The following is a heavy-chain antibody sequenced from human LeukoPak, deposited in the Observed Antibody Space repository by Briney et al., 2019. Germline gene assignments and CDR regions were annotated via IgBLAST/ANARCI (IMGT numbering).Heavy chain of an antibody. CDR2: IRSKAYGGTT. CDR1: GFTFGDYA. Sequence: GGSLRLSCTASGFTFGDYAMSWIRQALGKGLEWVGFIRSKAYGGTTEYAASVKGRFTISRDDSKSIAYLQMNSLKTEDTAVYYCTRSITIFGVVTEFDYWGQGTLVTVSS. D-gene: IGHD3-3*01. J-gene: IGHJ4*02. CDR3: TRSITIFGVVTEFDY. V-gene: IGHV3-49*03.